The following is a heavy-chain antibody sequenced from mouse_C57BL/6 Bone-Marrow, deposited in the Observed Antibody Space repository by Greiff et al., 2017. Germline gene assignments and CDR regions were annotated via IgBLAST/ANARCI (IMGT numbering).Heavy chain of an antibody. CDR3: AWWGTVVACYARDY. CDR1: GFTFSDYG. J-gene: IGHJ4*01. CDR2: ISSGSSTI. Sequence: EVKLVESGGGLVKPGGSLKLSCAASGFTFSDYGMHWVRQAPEKGLEWVAYISSGSSTIYYADTVKGRFTISRDNAKNTLFLQMTSLRSEDPAMYYCAWWGTVVACYARDYWGQGTSVTVSS. D-gene: IGHD1-1*01. V-gene: IGHV5-17*01.